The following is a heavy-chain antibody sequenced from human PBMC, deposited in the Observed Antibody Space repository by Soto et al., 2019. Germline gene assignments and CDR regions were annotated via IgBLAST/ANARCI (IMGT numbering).Heavy chain of an antibody. J-gene: IGHJ4*02. D-gene: IGHD5-18*01. Sequence: GGSLRLSCAASGFTFSSYAMSWVRQAPGKGLEWVSAISGSGGSTYYADSVKGRFTISRDNSKNTLYLQMNSLRAEDTAVYYCAKDLKKGVTAMVKILPRDYWGQGTQVTVSS. V-gene: IGHV3-23*01. CDR2: ISGSGGST. CDR3: AKDLKKGVTAMVKILPRDY. CDR1: GFTFSSYA.